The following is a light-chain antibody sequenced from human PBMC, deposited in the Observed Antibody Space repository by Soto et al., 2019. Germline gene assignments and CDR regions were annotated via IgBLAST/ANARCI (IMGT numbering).Light chain of an antibody. CDR1: QSISSY. Sequence: EIVLTQSPATLSLSPGERATLSCRASQSISSYLVWYQQKPGQAPRLLIYDASNRATGIPARFSGSGSGTDFTLTISSLEPEDFAVYYCQQRKYWPPITFGQGTRLEMK. CDR2: DAS. J-gene: IGKJ5*01. V-gene: IGKV3-11*01. CDR3: QQRKYWPPIT.